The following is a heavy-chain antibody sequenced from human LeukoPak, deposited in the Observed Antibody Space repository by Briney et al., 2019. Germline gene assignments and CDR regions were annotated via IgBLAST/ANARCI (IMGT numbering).Heavy chain of an antibody. V-gene: IGHV3-23*01. CDR1: GFTFSSYA. CDR3: AKDRGGGNLDFDY. J-gene: IGHJ4*02. D-gene: IGHD2-15*01. CDR2: ISGSGGRT. Sequence: GSLRLSCAASGFTFSSYAMTWVRQAPGKGLEWVSVISGSGGRTYYADSVKGRFTISRDNSKNTLHLQMSSLRAEDTAVYYCAKDRGGGNLDFDYWGQGTLVTVSS.